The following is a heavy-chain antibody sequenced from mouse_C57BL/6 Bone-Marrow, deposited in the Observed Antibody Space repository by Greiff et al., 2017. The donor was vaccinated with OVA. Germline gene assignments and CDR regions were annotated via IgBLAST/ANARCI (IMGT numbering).Heavy chain of an antibody. V-gene: IGHV1-80*01. CDR1: GYAFSSYW. CDR3: AREENWGYFDY. D-gene: IGHD4-1*01. J-gene: IGHJ2*01. CDR2: IYPGDGDT. Sequence: VQLQQSGAELVKPGASVKISCKASGYAFSSYWMNWVKQRPGKGLAWIGQIYPGDGDTNYNGKFKGKATLTADKSSSTAYMQLSSLTSEDSAVYFCAREENWGYFDYWGQGTTLTVSS.